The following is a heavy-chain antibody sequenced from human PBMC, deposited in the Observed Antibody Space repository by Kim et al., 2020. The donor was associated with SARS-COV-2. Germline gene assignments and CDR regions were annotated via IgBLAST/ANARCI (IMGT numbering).Heavy chain of an antibody. CDR2: T. J-gene: IGHJ4*02. Sequence: TYNANSVKGRDPISRDNYKNTLELQMNSLRAEDTAVYYCARVYTGYSSDYWGQGTLVTVSS. CDR3: ARVYTGYSSDY. D-gene: IGHD1-26*01. V-gene: IGHV3-66*01.